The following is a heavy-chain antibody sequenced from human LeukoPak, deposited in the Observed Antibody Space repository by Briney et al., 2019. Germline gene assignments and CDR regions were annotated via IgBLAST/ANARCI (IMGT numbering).Heavy chain of an antibody. CDR2: IYPGDSKT. V-gene: IGHV5-51*01. CDR1: GYNFATKW. J-gene: IGHJ6*02. CDR3: ARHESVFSMDV. Sequence: GEPLKISCQGSGYNFATKWIGWVRQMPGKGLEWMGIIYPGDSKTIYSPSFQGQVFISADRSIRTAYLQWRSLKASDTATYYCARHESVFSMDVWGQGTTVTVSS.